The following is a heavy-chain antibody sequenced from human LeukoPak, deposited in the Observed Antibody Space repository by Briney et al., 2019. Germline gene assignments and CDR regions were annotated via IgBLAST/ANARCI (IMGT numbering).Heavy chain of an antibody. V-gene: IGHV3-9*03. D-gene: IGHD3-10*01. CDR3: AKAYGSGSYGPTDAFDI. J-gene: IGHJ3*02. Sequence: GGSLRLSCAASGFNFDDYAMHWVRQAPGKGLEWVSGISWNSGRIAYADSVEGRFTISRDNAKNSLYLQMNSLRAEDMALYYCAKAYGSGSYGPTDAFDIWGQGTMVTVSS. CDR2: ISWNSGRI. CDR1: GFNFDDYA.